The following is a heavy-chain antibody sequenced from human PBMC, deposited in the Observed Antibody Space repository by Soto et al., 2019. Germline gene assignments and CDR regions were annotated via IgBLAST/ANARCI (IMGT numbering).Heavy chain of an antibody. CDR3: ARGRYCLTGRCFPNWFDS. D-gene: IGHD2-15*01. CDR2: IYKSATT. V-gene: IGHV4-30-4*01. J-gene: IGHJ5*01. Sequence: SETLSLTCSVSGDSISTVDYFWAWIRQPPGQALEYIGYIYKSATTYYNPSFESRVAISLDTSKSQVSLNVTAVTAADTAVYFCARGRYCLTGRCFPNWFDSWGQGTLVTVSS. CDR1: GDSISTVDYF.